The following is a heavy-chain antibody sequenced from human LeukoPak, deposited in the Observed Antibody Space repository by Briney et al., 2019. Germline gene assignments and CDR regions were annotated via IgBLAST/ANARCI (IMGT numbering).Heavy chain of an antibody. CDR1: GYTFTSYG. D-gene: IGHD3-22*01. CDR3: ARDVGFKESSGYDHGPAY. V-gene: IGHV1-18*01. J-gene: IGHJ4*02. CDR2: ISAYNGNT. Sequence: EASVKVSCKASGYTFTSYGISWVRQAPGQGLEWMGWISAYNGNTNYAQKLQGRVTMTTDTTTTTAYMELRSLRSDDTAVYYCARDVGFKESSGYDHGPAYWGQGILVTVSS.